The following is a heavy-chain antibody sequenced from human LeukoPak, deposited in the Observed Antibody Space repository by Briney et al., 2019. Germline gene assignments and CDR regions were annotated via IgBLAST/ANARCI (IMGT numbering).Heavy chain of an antibody. J-gene: IGHJ4*02. CDR3: ARNAYDSSGYVDY. Sequence: PSETLSLICAVYGGSFSGYYWSWIRQPPGKGLEWIGEINHSGSTNYNPSLKSRVTISVDTSKNQFSLKLSSVTAADTAVYYCARNAYDSSGYVDYWGQGTLVTVSS. V-gene: IGHV4-34*01. CDR2: INHSGST. CDR1: GGSFSGYY. D-gene: IGHD3-22*01.